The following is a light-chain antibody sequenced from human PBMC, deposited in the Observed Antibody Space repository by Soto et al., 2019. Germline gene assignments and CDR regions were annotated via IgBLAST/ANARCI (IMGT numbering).Light chain of an antibody. J-gene: IGKJ1*01. CDR1: QSVSSNF. V-gene: IGKV3-20*01. CDR3: QQYETSPRT. CDR2: GAS. Sequence: EIELTQSPGTLSLSPGERTTLSCRASQSVSSNFLEWYQQKPGQAPRLLIYGASSRATGIPDRFSGSGSGTDFTLTISRLEPEDFAVYYCQQYETSPRTFGQGTKVEI.